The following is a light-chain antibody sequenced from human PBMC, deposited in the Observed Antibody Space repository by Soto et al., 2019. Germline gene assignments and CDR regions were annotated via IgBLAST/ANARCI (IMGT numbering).Light chain of an antibody. J-gene: IGKJ1*01. Sequence: EFVLTQSPATLSVSPGERATLSCRASQSVSSNLAWYQQKPGQAPRLLIYGASTRATGIPARFSGSGSGTEFTLTISSLQSEDFAVYYCQQYNNRPPISFGQGTKVEIK. V-gene: IGKV3-15*01. CDR2: GAS. CDR1: QSVSSN. CDR3: QQYNNRPPIS.